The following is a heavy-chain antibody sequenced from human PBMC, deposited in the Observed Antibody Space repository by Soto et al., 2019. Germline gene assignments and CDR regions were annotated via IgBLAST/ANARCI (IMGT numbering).Heavy chain of an antibody. V-gene: IGHV3-23*01. CDR3: ANTVDTAMVPPGQFDY. D-gene: IGHD5-18*01. CDR2: ISGSGGST. J-gene: IGHJ4*02. CDR1: GFTFSSYD. Sequence: PGGSLRLSCAASGFTFSSYDMSWVRQAPGKGLEWVSAISGSGGSTYYADSVKGRFTISRDNSKNTLYLQMNSLRAEDTAVYYSANTVDTAMVPPGQFDYWGQGTLVTVSS.